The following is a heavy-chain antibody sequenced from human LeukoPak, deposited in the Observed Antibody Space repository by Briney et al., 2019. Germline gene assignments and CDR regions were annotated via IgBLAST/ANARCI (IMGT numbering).Heavy chain of an antibody. CDR3: NRGRLSVPTRPYYYYGMDV. CDR2: IRSNTYGVTT. CDR1: GFTFADYE. J-gene: IGHJ6*02. D-gene: IGHD2-2*01. Sequence: PGGSLRLSCSASGFTFADYEMTWVRQAPGKGLEWVGFIRSNTYGVTTDYAASVKGRFTISRDDSKSIAYLQMNSLKAEDTAVYYCNRGRLSVPTRPYYYYGMDVWGQGTTVTVSS. V-gene: IGHV3-49*04.